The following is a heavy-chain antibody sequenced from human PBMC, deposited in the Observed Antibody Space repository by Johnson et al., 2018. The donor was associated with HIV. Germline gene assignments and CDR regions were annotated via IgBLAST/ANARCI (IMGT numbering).Heavy chain of an antibody. Sequence: VQLVESGGGLVQPGGSLRLSCAASGFTFSSYDMHWVRQATGKGLEWVSAIGTAGDTYYPGSVKGRFTISRENAKNSLSLQMNSLRAGDTAVYYCARVTNSDAFDIWGQGTMVTVSS. CDR1: GFTFSSYD. CDR2: IGTAGDT. CDR3: ARVTNSDAFDI. V-gene: IGHV3-13*01. J-gene: IGHJ3*02. D-gene: IGHD2-8*01.